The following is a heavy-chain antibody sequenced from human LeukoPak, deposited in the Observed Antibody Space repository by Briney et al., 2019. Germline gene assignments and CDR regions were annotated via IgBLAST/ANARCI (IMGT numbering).Heavy chain of an antibody. V-gene: IGHV1-69*04. Sequence: SVKVSCKASGGTFSSYAISWVRQAPGQGLEWMGRIIPIFGIANYAQKFQGRVTITADKSTSTAYMELSSLRSEDTAVYYCAGESRPNYYDSSGYRFDYCGQGTLVTVSS. CDR3: AGESRPNYYDSSGYRFDY. D-gene: IGHD3-22*01. J-gene: IGHJ4*02. CDR1: GGTFSSYA. CDR2: IIPIFGIA.